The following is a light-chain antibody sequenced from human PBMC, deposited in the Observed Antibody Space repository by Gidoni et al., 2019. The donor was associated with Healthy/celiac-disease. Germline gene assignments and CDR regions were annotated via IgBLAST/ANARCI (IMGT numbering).Light chain of an antibody. Sequence: QSALTQPASVSGSPVQSITISCTGTSSDVGRYNLVSWYQQHPGKAPKLMIYEGSKRPSGVSNRFSGSKSGNTASLTISGLQAEDEADYYCCSYAGSSTLVFGGGTKLTVL. CDR2: EGS. V-gene: IGLV2-23*01. CDR1: SSDVGRYNL. CDR3: CSYAGSSTLV. J-gene: IGLJ2*01.